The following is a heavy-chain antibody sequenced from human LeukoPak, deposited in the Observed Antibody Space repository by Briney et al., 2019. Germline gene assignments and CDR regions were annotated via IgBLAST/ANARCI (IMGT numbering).Heavy chain of an antibody. V-gene: IGHV3-30*02. CDR2: IRYDGSNK. Sequence: GGSLRLSCAASGFTFSSYGMHWVRQAPGKGLEWVAFIRYDGSNKYYADSVKGRFTISRDNSKNTLYLQMNSLRAEDTALYYCAKGAGRDYYDSSGRFYYFDYWGQGTLVTVSS. CDR1: GFTFSSYG. CDR3: AKGAGRDYYDSSGRFYYFDY. J-gene: IGHJ4*02. D-gene: IGHD3-22*01.